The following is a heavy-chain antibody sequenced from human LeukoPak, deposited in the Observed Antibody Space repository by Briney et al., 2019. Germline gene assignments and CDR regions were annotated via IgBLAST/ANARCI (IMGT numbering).Heavy chain of an antibody. CDR2: ISGSGGST. Sequence: PGGSLRLSCAASGFTFSSYGMSWVRQAPGKGLEWVSAISGSGGSTYYADSVKGRFTISRDNSKNTLYLQMNSLRAEDTAVYYCARDYGSGSYYKVPLNYWGQGTLVTVSS. D-gene: IGHD3-10*01. CDR3: ARDYGSGSYYKVPLNY. J-gene: IGHJ4*02. CDR1: GFTFSSYG. V-gene: IGHV3-23*01.